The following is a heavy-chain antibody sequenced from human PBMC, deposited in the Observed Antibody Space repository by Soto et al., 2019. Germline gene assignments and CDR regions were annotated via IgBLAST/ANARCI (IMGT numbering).Heavy chain of an antibody. V-gene: IGHV3-48*02. CDR1: GCSISECS. CDR3: VRDRDLYRDMFHADL. CDR2: ITIRTGNV. J-gene: IGHJ4*01. Sequence: GGSLRLSCEASGCSISECSMNWVRQAPGKGLEWLAYITIRTGNVLYADSVRGRFTISADNAENSVILQMNSLRDEDSAVYFCVRDRDLYRDMFHADLWGQGTLVTV. D-gene: IGHD3-10*02.